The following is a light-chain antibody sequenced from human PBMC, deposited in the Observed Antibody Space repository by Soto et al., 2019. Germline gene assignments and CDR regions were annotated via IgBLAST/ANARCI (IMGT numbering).Light chain of an antibody. CDR3: MIYIGNGISI. CDR2: TTN. CDR1: FGSVTTSSF. J-gene: IGLJ2*01. V-gene: IGLV8-61*01. Sequence: QTVVTQEPSFSVSPGGTVTLTCGLTFGSVTTSSFPSWYQLTPGQAPRTLIHTTNIRSSGVPDRFSGSILGNRAALTITGAQADDECHYYCMIYIGNGISIFGGGTKLTVL.